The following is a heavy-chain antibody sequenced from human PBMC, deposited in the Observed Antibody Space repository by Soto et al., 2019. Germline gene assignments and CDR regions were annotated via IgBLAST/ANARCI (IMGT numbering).Heavy chain of an antibody. CDR3: ARDSYGLDY. J-gene: IGHJ4*02. V-gene: IGHV3-30-3*01. D-gene: IGHD3-16*01. Sequence: GGSLRLSCAASGLTITAYAMHWVRQAPGKGLEGVAVISYDGTNKHYADSVKGRFTISRDNSKNTLYLEMNSPRAEDTAVYYCARDSYGLDYWGQGTLVTVSS. CDR2: ISYDGTNK. CDR1: GLTITAYA.